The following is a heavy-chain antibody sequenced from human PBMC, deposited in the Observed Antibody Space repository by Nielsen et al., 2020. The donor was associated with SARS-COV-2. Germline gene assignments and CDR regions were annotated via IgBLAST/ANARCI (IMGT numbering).Heavy chain of an antibody. D-gene: IGHD4-23*01. V-gene: IGHV3-21*01. J-gene: IGHJ4*02. CDR3: AREDYGGNSFDY. CDR1: GFTFSSYS. CDR2: ISSSSSYI. Sequence: GGSLRLSCAASGFTFSSYSMNWVRQAPGKGLEWVSSISSSSSYIYYADSVKGRFTISRDNAKNSLYLQMNSLRAEDTAMYYCAREDYGGNSFDYWGQGTLVTVSS.